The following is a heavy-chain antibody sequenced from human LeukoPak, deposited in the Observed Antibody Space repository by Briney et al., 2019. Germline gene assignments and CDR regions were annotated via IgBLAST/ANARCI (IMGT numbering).Heavy chain of an antibody. V-gene: IGHV1-69*05. D-gene: IGHD1-26*01. Sequence: SVKVSCKTTEDTLRNVAFSWVRQAPGQGLEWLGGIIPMIATASYSQKFRGRVTMTTDTYTSTAYMELRSLRSDDTAVYYCVRQSQFVGATLYRLDPWGQGTLVTVSS. J-gene: IGHJ5*02. CDR1: EDTLRNVA. CDR2: IIPMIATA. CDR3: VRQSQFVGATLYRLDP.